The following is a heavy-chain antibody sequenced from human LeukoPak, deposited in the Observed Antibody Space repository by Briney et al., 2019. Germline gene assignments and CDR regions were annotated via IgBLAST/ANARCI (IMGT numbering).Heavy chain of an antibody. CDR2: IWYDGSNK. D-gene: IGHD5-18*01. Sequence: PGRSLRLSCAASGFTFSSYGMHWVRQAPGKGLEWVAVIWYDGSNKYYADSVKGRFTISRDNSKNTLYLQMNSLRAEDTAVYYCAREMSGYSYGYGVDYWGQGTLVTVSS. V-gene: IGHV3-33*01. J-gene: IGHJ4*02. CDR3: AREMSGYSYGYGVDY. CDR1: GFTFSSYG.